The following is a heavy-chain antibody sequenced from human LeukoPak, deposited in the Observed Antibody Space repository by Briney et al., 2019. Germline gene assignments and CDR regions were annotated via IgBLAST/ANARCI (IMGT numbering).Heavy chain of an antibody. CDR1: GGSISSYY. CDR2: IYYSGST. Sequence: SETLSLTCTVSGGSISSYYWSWIRQPPGKGLEWIGYIYYSGSTNYNPSLKSRVTISVDTSKNQFSLKLSSVTAADTAVYYCARIYDYVWGSCRYRAFDIWGQGTMVTVSS. CDR3: ARIYDYVWGSCRYRAFDI. J-gene: IGHJ3*02. V-gene: IGHV4-59*01. D-gene: IGHD3-16*02.